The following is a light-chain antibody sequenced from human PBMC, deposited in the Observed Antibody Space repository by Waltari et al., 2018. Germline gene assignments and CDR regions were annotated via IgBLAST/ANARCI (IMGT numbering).Light chain of an antibody. Sequence: EIVMTQSPATLSVSPGERATLSCRASQSGFSNVAWYQQKPGQAPRLLMYEASIRATGISAKFRGSGSGTEFTLTISSVQSEDFAVYYCQQYNRWPPITFGQGTRLEIK. J-gene: IGKJ5*01. CDR3: QQYNRWPPIT. V-gene: IGKV3-15*01. CDR1: QSGFSN. CDR2: EAS.